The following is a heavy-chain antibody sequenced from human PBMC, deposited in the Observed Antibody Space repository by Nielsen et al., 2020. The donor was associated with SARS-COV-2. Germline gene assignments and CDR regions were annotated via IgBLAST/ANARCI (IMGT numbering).Heavy chain of an antibody. CDR3: ARALSGSYYAPFDY. CDR1: GFTFSSYW. CDR2: INSDGSST. D-gene: IGHD1-26*01. Sequence: GESLKISCAASGFTFSSYWMHWVRQAPGKGLVWVSRINSDGSSTSYADSVKGRFTISRDNAKNTLYLQMNSLRAEDTAVYYCARALSGSYYAPFDYWGQGTLVTVSS. J-gene: IGHJ4*02. V-gene: IGHV3-74*01.